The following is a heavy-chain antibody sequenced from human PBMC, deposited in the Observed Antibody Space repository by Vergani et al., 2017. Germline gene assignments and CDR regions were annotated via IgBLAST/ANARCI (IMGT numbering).Heavy chain of an antibody. Sequence: LVESGGGVVQPGRSLTLTCSASGFGFKNFAMHWVRQAPGKGLEWVSGISGSGGSTYYAGSVKGRFTISRDSSKNTLYQQMNSLSAGDTAVYYCAKANPRNSGYDYLYYYHAMDVWGQGTTVTVSS. J-gene: IGHJ6*02. CDR1: GFGFKNFA. CDR2: ISGSGGST. CDR3: AKANPRNSGYDYLYYYHAMDV. D-gene: IGHD5-12*01. V-gene: IGHV3-23*04.